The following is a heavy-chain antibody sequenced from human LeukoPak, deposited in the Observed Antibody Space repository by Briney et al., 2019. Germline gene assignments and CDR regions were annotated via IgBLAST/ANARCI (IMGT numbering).Heavy chain of an antibody. J-gene: IGHJ4*02. CDR1: GFPFSSYV. V-gene: IGHV3-23*01. D-gene: IGHD6-19*01. CDR3: AKDRIAVAAATPDY. Sequence: PGGSLRLSCAASGFPFSSYVMRGVRQAPGKGLVWVSGICGSGGSTYYADSVKGRFTISRDNSKNTMYMQMNSLRAEDTAVYYCAKDRIAVAAATPDYWGQGALVTVSS. CDR2: ICGSGGST.